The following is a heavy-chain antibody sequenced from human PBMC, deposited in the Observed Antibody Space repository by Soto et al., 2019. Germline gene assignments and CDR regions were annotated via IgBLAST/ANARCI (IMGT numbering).Heavy chain of an antibody. D-gene: IGHD6-19*01. V-gene: IGHV1-69*13. CDR3: GILGSGWYNRFSFGMDA. CDR1: GGTFSSYA. Sequence: ASVKVSCKASGGTFSSYAISWVRQAPGQGLEWMGGINPIFGTANYAQKFQGRVTITAEESTRTAYMELSSLRSEGTAVYYCGILGSGWYNRFSFGMDALGRRTTVAVYS. J-gene: IGHJ6*02. CDR2: INPIFGTA.